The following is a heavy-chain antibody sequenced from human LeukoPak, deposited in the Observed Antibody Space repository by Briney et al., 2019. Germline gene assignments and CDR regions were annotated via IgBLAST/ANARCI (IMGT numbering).Heavy chain of an antibody. V-gene: IGHV4-39*07. CDR1: GGSISSSSYY. D-gene: IGHD5-24*01. CDR3: ARVSRDGYNSNIDY. CDR2: IYYSGST. J-gene: IGHJ4*02. Sequence: SETLSLTCTVSGGSISSSSYYWGWIRQPPGKGLEWIGSIYYSGSTYYNPSLKSRVTISVDTSKNQFSLKLSSVTAADTAVYYCARVSRDGYNSNIDYWGQGTLVTVSS.